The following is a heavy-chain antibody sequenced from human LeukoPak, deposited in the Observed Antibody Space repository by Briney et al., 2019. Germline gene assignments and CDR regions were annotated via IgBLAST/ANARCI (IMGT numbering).Heavy chain of an antibody. CDR2: IDPDSGGT. Sequence: GASVKVSCKASGYTFTGYHIHWVRQAPGQRLEWMGWIDPDSGGTSYAQEFQGRVTMTRDTSISTAYMELSRLRSDDTAVYYCARGWSNMGYWGQGTLVTVSS. J-gene: IGHJ4*02. V-gene: IGHV1-2*02. CDR3: ARGWSNMGY. CDR1: GYTFTGYH.